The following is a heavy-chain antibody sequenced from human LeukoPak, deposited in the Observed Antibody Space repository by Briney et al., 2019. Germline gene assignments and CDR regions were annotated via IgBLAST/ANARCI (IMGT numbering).Heavy chain of an antibody. CDR2: IYYSGNT. D-gene: IGHD3/OR15-3a*01. J-gene: IGHJ4*02. Sequence: SETVSLTCTVSGVSISSSNSYWGWIRQPPGKGLEWIGSIYYSGNTYYNASLKSQVSISIYTSKNHFSLRLTSVTAADTAVYYCARQTGSGLFILPGGQGTLVTVSS. CDR3: ARQTGSGLFILP. V-gene: IGHV4-39*01. CDR1: GVSISSSNSY.